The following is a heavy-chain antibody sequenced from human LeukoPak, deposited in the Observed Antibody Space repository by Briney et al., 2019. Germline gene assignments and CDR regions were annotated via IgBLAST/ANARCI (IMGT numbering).Heavy chain of an antibody. V-gene: IGHV4-59*01. J-gene: IGHJ4*02. CDR1: GGSISNYY. Sequence: SETLSLTCTVSGGSISNYYWSWIRQPPGKGLESIGYIFYSGSTSYNPSLKSRVTISVDTSKNQFSLKLTSVTAADTAVYYCARDFDYWGQGTLVTVSS. CDR3: ARDFDY. CDR2: IFYSGST.